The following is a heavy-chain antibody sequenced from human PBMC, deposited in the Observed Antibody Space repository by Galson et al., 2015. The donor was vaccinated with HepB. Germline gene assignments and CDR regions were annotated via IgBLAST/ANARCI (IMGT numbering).Heavy chain of an antibody. CDR2: ISSSSSTI. J-gene: IGHJ6*02. Sequence: SLRLSCAASGFTFSSYSMNWVRQAPGKGLEWVSYISSSSSTIYYADSVKGRFTISRDNAKNSLYLQMNSLRAEDTAVYYCARDPYEIAVAPYYYYGMDVWGQGTTVTVSS. CDR3: ARDPYEIAVAPYYYYGMDV. CDR1: GFTFSSYS. V-gene: IGHV3-48*04. D-gene: IGHD6-19*01.